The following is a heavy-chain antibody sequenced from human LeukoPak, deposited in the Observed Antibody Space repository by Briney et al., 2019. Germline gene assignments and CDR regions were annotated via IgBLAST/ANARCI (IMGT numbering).Heavy chain of an antibody. CDR3: ARSAAAGHFDY. CDR1: GGSIISYY. Sequence: SETLSLTCTVSGGSIISYYWSGIRQPPGKGLEWIGYTYYSGSTNYNPSLKSRVTISVDTSKNQSSLKLSSVTAADTAVYYCARSAAAGHFDYWGQGTLVTVSS. V-gene: IGHV4-59*01. D-gene: IGHD6-13*01. J-gene: IGHJ4*02. CDR2: TYYSGST.